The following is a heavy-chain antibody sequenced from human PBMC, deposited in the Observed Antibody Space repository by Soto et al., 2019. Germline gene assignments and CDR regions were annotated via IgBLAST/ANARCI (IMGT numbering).Heavy chain of an antibody. J-gene: IGHJ3*02. Sequence: ASVKVSCKASGYTFTSLGISWVRQAPGQGLEWMGWISGNDGNKNYAQKIQGRVTMTTGTSTSTAYMELRSLRSDDTAVYYCARDPTVVSPDAFDIWGQGTMVTVSS. V-gene: IGHV1-18*04. CDR1: GYTFTSLG. CDR2: ISGNDGNK. CDR3: ARDPTVVSPDAFDI. D-gene: IGHD4-17*01.